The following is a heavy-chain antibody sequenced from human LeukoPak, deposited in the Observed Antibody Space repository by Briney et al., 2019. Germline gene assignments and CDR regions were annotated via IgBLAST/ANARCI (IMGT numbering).Heavy chain of an antibody. Sequence: SETLSLTCSVSGGYISSYYWTWIRQPPGKGLDWIGYTSYTGSTNYNPSLKSRVTISIDTSKNQFSLKLSSVTAADTAVYYCAAQAPIPRQYYFDYGGQGTLVTVSS. CDR1: GGYISSYY. J-gene: IGHJ4*02. V-gene: IGHV4-59*13. D-gene: IGHD5-24*01. CDR3: AAQAPIPRQYYFDY. CDR2: TSYTGST.